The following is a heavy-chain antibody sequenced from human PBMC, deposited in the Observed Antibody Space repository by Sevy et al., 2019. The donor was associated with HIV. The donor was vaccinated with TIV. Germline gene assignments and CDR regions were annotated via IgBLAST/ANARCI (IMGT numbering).Heavy chain of an antibody. V-gene: IGHV3-48*01. J-gene: IGHJ4*02. Sequence: GGSLRLSCTASGFTVRSNSMNWVRQAPGKGLEWLAYINTLSDTVKYADSVKGRLTIPRDNAKNSLYLQMNSLRVEDTAVYYCARDASVAAYYFDFWGQGTLVTVSS. CDR3: ARDASVAAYYFDF. D-gene: IGHD6-19*01. CDR2: INTLSDTV. CDR1: GFTVRSNS.